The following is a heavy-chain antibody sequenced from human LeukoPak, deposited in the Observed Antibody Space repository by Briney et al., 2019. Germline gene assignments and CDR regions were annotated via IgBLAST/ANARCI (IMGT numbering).Heavy chain of an antibody. V-gene: IGHV1-69*13. CDR1: GGTFSSYA. D-gene: IGHD1-26*01. CDR2: IIPIFGTA. Sequence: GASVKVSCKASGGTFSSYAISWVRQAPGQGLEWMGGIIPIFGTANYAQKFQGRVTITADESTSTAYMELSSLRSEDTAVYYCASDSGSYVGTFDYWGQGTLVTVSS. CDR3: ASDSGSYVGTFDY. J-gene: IGHJ4*02.